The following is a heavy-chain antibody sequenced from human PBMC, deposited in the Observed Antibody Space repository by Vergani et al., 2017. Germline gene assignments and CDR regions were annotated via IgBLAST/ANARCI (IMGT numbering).Heavy chain of an antibody. CDR3: ARVWTPPTPKYYYYYMDV. Sequence: VQLQESGPGLVKPSETLSLTCIASGGSISPYYWSWIRQPAGKGLEWIGRIYTSESTNYNPSLKSRVTISVDTSKNQFSLKLSSVTAADTAVYYCARVWTPPTPKYYYYYMDVWGKGP. V-gene: IGHV4-4*07. J-gene: IGHJ6*03. CDR2: IYTSEST. CDR1: GGSISPYY. D-gene: IGHD1-1*01.